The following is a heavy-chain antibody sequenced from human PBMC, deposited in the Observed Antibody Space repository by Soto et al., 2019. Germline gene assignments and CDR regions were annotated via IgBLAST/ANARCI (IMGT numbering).Heavy chain of an antibody. CDR3: ARIGGYHGPLDY. V-gene: IGHV4-34*01. CDR2: INHSGST. J-gene: IGHJ4*02. CDR1: GESFSVYY. Sequence: SETLSLTCGVYGESFSVYYWSWIRQPPGKGLEWIGEINHSGSTNYNPSLKSRVAISLDTSENQFSLKVSSVTAADTAVYYCARIGGYHGPLDYWGQGTPVTVSS. D-gene: IGHD3-16*02.